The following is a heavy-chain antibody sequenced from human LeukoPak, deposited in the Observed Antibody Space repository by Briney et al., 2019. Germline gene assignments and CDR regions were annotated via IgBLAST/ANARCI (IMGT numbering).Heavy chain of an antibody. Sequence: SETLSLTCTVSGGSISSSSYYWAWIRQPPGKGLEWIGSIYYSGCTYYNPSLKSRVTISVDTSKKQFSLKLSSVTAADTAVYYCARDPHCSGGSCYLTTGPYYYYYMDVWGKGTTVTVSS. CDR2: IYYSGCT. CDR3: ARDPHCSGGSCYLTTGPYYYYYMDV. CDR1: GGSISSSSYY. J-gene: IGHJ6*03. D-gene: IGHD2-15*01. V-gene: IGHV4-39*07.